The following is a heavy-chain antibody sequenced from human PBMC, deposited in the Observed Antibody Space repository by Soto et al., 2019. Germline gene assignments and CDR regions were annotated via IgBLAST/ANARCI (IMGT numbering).Heavy chain of an antibody. CDR2: ISANDVGT. Sequence: GGSLRLFCEASGFTLRSYAMTWIRQAPGKGLEWVSLISANDVGTYYAESVKTRFTISTDQSRNTVYLQMDSLRADDTAIYYCAKAKNDYNWDNRPPFDYWGQGTLVTV. J-gene: IGHJ4*02. CDR3: AKAKNDYNWDNRPPFDY. D-gene: IGHD1-20*01. V-gene: IGHV3-23*01. CDR1: GFTLRSYA.